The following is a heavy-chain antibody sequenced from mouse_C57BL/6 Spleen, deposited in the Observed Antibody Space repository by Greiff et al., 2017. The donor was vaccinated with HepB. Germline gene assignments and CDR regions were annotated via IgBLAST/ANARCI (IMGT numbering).Heavy chain of an antibody. Sequence: ESGPGLVKPSQSLSLTCSVTGYSITSGYYWNWIRQFPGNKLEWMGYISYDGSNNYNPSLKNRISITRDTSKNQFFLKLNSVTTEDTATYYCARTSNHWYFDVWGTGTTVTVSS. J-gene: IGHJ1*03. D-gene: IGHD2-5*01. CDR3: ARTSNHWYFDV. CDR2: ISYDGSN. CDR1: GYSITSGYY. V-gene: IGHV3-6*01.